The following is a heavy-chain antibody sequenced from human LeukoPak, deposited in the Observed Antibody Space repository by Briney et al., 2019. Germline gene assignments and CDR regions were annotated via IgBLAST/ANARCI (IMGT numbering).Heavy chain of an antibody. CDR2: IYSGGST. J-gene: IGHJ6*03. Sequence: PGGSLRLSCAASGFTVSSNYMSWVRQAPGKGQEWVSVIYSGGSTYYADSVKGRFTISRDNSKNTLYLQMNSLRAEDTAVYYCARVIDYGGNVRTYYYYYMDVWGKGTTVTASS. CDR3: ARVIDYGGNVRTYYYYYMDV. V-gene: IGHV3-53*01. D-gene: IGHD4-23*01. CDR1: GFTVSSNY.